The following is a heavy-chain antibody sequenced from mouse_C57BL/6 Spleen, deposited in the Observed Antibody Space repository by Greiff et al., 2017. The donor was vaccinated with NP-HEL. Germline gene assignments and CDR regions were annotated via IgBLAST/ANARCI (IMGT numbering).Heavy chain of an antibody. D-gene: IGHD4-1*01. CDR3: ARGETGNYFDY. V-gene: IGHV1-69*01. CDR1: GYTFTSYW. CDR2: IDPSDSYT. Sequence: VQLQQSGAELVMPGASVKLSCKASGYTFTSYWMHWVKQRPGQGLEWIGEIDPSDSYTNYNQKFKGKSTLTVDKSSSTAYMQLSSLTSEDSAVYYCARGETGNYFDYWGQGTTLTVSS. J-gene: IGHJ2*01.